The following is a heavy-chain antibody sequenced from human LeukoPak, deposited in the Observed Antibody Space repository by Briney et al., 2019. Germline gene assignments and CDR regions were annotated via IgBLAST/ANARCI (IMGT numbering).Heavy chain of an antibody. Sequence: SETLSLTCAVYGGSFSGYYWSWIRQPPGKGLEWIGEINHSGSTNYNPSLKSRVTISVDTSKNQFSLKLSSVTAADTAVYYCARVGIQLWLTFDYWAREPWSPSPQ. CDR1: GGSFSGYY. CDR2: INHSGST. CDR3: ARVGIQLWLTFDY. J-gene: IGHJ4*02. D-gene: IGHD5-18*01. V-gene: IGHV4-34*01.